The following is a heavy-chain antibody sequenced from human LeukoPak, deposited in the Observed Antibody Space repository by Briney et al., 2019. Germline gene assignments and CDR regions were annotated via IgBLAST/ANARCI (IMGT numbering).Heavy chain of an antibody. J-gene: IGHJ4*02. V-gene: IGHV1-69*04. CDR2: IIPILGIA. CDR3: AREGYSYVL. CDR1: GGTFSSYA. D-gene: IGHD5-18*01. Sequence: RGESLKVSRKASGGTFSSYAISWVRQAPGQGLEWMGRIIPILGIANYAQKFQGRVTITADKSTSTAYMELSSLRSEDTAVYYCAREGYSYVLWGQGTLVTVSS.